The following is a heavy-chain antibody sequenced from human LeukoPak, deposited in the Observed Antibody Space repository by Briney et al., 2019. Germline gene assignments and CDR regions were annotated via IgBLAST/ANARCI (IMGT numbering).Heavy chain of an antibody. V-gene: IGHV3-21*01. J-gene: IGHJ6*02. D-gene: IGHD3-9*01. CDR1: GFTFSSYS. CDR3: ARDAAGLRYFDWYYYGMDV. CDR2: ISSSSSYI. Sequence: GGSLRLSCAASGFTFSSYSMNWVRQAPGKGLEWVSSISSSSSYIYYADSVKGRFTISRDNAKNSLYLQMNSLRAEDTAVSYCARDAAGLRYFDWYYYGMDVWGQGTTVTVSS.